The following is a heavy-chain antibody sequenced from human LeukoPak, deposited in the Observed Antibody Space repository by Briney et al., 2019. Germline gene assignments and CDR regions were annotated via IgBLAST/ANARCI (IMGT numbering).Heavy chain of an antibody. Sequence: GGSLRLSCAASGFTFSSYWMSWVRQAPGKGLEWVSSISGSGYSTYYGDSVKGRFTIPRDNSKNMLYLQMNSLRAEDTAVYYCAKDRLSNGDPAGYWGQGTLVTVSS. CDR3: AKDRLSNGDPAGY. D-gene: IGHD2-21*02. CDR2: ISGSGYST. V-gene: IGHV3-23*01. CDR1: GFTFSSYW. J-gene: IGHJ4*02.